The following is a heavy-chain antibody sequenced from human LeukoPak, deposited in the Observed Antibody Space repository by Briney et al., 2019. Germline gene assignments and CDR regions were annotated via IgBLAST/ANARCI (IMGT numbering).Heavy chain of an antibody. Sequence: GESLKISCKGSGYSFTSYWISWVRQMPGKGLEWMGRIDPSDSYTNYSPSLQGHVTISTDKSISTAYLQWSSLKASDTAMYYCARQEQWLVPPNWFDPWGQGTLVTVSS. CDR1: GYSFTSYW. D-gene: IGHD6-19*01. J-gene: IGHJ5*02. V-gene: IGHV5-10-1*01. CDR2: IDPSDSYT. CDR3: ARQEQWLVPPNWFDP.